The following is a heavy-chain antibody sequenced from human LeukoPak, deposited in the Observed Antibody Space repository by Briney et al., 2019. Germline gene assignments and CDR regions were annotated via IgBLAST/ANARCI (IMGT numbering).Heavy chain of an antibody. J-gene: IGHJ4*02. CDR1: GFTFSSYG. Sequence: PGRSLRLSCAASGFTFSSYGMHWVRQAPGKGLEWVAVISYDGSNKYYADSVKGRFTISRDNSKNTLYLQMNSLRAEDTAVYYCAKDGGDRIPYYWGQGTLVTVSS. CDR2: ISYDGSNK. CDR3: AKDGGDRIPYY. D-gene: IGHD2-21*02. V-gene: IGHV3-30*18.